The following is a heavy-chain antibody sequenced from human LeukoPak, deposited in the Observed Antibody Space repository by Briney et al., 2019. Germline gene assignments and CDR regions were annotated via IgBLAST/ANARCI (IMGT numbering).Heavy chain of an antibody. J-gene: IGHJ4*02. Sequence: SETLSLTCTVSGYSISSGYYWGWIRQPPGKGREWIGSIYHSGSTYYNPSLKSRVAISVDTSKNQFSLKLSSVTAADTAVYYCAITRRSVYMVRGVIITPNFDYWGQGTLVTVSS. CDR2: IYHSGST. CDR1: GYSISSGYY. V-gene: IGHV4-38-2*02. D-gene: IGHD3-10*01. CDR3: AITRRSVYMVRGVIITPNFDY.